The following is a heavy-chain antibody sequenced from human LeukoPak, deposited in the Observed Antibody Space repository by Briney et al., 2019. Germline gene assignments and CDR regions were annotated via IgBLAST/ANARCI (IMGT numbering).Heavy chain of an antibody. CDR2: VWHDGSNK. Sequence: GTSLRLSCEASGFVYSGYGMHWVRQTPGKGLEWVAVVWHDGSNKNYRDSVKGRFTISRDNSKNTLFLQMNSLRADDTAVYYCARIIINSGYSYGIDFWGQGTLVTVSS. J-gene: IGHJ4*02. CDR1: GFVYSGYG. V-gene: IGHV3-33*01. D-gene: IGHD5-18*01. CDR3: ARIIINSGYSYGIDF.